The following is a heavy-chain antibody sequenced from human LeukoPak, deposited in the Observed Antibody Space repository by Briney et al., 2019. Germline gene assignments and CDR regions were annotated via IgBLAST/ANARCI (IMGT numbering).Heavy chain of an antibody. D-gene: IGHD6-6*01. Sequence: PGGSLRLSCAASGFTFSDFWMHWVRHAPGKGLVWVSSISSSSSYIYYADSVKGRFTISRDNAKNSLYLQMNSLRAEDTAVYYCAKGPYEHYSSSFASSYFDYWGQGTLVTVSS. CDR2: ISSSSSYI. J-gene: IGHJ4*02. V-gene: IGHV3-21*01. CDR3: AKGPYEHYSSSFASSYFDY. CDR1: GFTFSDFW.